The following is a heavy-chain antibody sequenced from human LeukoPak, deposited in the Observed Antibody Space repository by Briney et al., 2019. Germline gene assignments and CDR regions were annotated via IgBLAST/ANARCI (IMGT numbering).Heavy chain of an antibody. CDR1: GYSISSGYY. Sequence: PSETLSLTCAVSGYSISSGYYWGWIRQPPGKGLEWIGSIYHSGSTYYNPSLKSRVTISVDTSKNQFSLKLSSVTAADTAVYYCAIDQISTVTNPGDYYYYYYGMDVWGQGTTVTVSS. D-gene: IGHD4-17*01. CDR3: AIDQISTVTNPGDYYYYYYGMDV. J-gene: IGHJ6*02. V-gene: IGHV4-38-2*01. CDR2: IYHSGST.